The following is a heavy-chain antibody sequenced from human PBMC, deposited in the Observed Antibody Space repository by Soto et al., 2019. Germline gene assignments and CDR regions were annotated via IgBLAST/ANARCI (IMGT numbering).Heavy chain of an antibody. CDR2: ISSSSSYI. D-gene: IGHD6-13*01. Sequence: GGSLRLSCAASGFTFSSYSMNWVRQAPGKGLEWVSSISSSSSYIYYADSVKGRFTISRDNSKNTLYLQMNSLRAEDTAVYYCAKERVNYYYYGMDVWGQGTTVTVSS. CDR3: AKERVNYYYYGMDV. CDR1: GFTFSSYS. V-gene: IGHV3-21*04. J-gene: IGHJ6*02.